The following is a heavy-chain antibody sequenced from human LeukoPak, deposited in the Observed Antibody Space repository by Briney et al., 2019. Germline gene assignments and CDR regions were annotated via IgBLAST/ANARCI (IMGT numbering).Heavy chain of an antibody. D-gene: IGHD2-2*01. V-gene: IGHV1-2*02. CDR2: INPNSGGT. J-gene: IGHJ4*02. CDR1: GYTFTGYY. CDR3: ARSIVVVPAAPSFDY. Sequence: GASVKVSCKASGYTFTGYYMHWVRQAPGQGLEWMGWINPNSGGTNYAQKFQGRVTMTRDTSISTAYMELSRLRSDDTAVYYCARSIVVVPAAPSFDYWGRGTLVTVSS.